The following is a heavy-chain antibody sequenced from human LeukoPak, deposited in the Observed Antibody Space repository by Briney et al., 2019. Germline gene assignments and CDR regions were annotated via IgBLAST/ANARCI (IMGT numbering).Heavy chain of an antibody. CDR3: ARDRGTDNWKYYGMDV. V-gene: IGHV3-21*04. Sequence: GGSLRLSCAASGFTFSTYSMNWVRQAPGKGLEWVSSITSSSRYIYYADSMKGRFTISRDNAKNSLYLQMNSLRAEDTAVYYCARDRGTDNWKYYGMDVWGQGTTVTVSS. J-gene: IGHJ6*02. CDR1: GFTFSTYS. CDR2: ITSSSRYI. D-gene: IGHD1-1*01.